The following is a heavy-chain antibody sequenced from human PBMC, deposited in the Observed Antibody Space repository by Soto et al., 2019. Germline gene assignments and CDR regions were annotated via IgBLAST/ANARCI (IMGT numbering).Heavy chain of an antibody. J-gene: IGHJ4*02. V-gene: IGHV4-61*01. D-gene: IGHD3-10*01. CDR1: GGSVSSGTYY. Sequence: PSETLSLTCTVSGGSVSSGTYYWNWIRQPPGRGLEWIGYIYYSGSTNYNPSLKSRVTISLDTSKNQVSLKLRYVTAADTAVYYCVRQRGNYFDFWGQGTLVTVSS. CDR2: IYYSGST. CDR3: VRQRGNYFDF.